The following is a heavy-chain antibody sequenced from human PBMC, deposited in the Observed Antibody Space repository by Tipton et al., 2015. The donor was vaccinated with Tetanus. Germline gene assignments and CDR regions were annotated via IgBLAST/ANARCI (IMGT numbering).Heavy chain of an antibody. V-gene: IGHV4-31*03. CDR3: ARDQGGGRVVRLNWLDP. J-gene: IGHJ5*02. D-gene: IGHD6-6*01. CDR1: GDSISRGGYF. Sequence: TLSLTCTVSGDSISRGGYFWDWDPQRPGEGPGGVGDIYYSGDTYYNPSLKSRVFKSVDTSKNQFSLNLSPVTAADTAVYYWARDQGGGRVVRLNWLDPWGQGTLVTVSS. CDR2: IYYSGDT.